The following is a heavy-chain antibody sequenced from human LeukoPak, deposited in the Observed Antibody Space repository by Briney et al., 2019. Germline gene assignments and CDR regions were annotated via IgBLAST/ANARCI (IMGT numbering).Heavy chain of an antibody. CDR1: GFTFSDYY. J-gene: IGHJ3*02. CDR3: ARPRATTGGIEDKDAFDI. V-gene: IGHV3-11*03. CDR2: ISTTSTNT. D-gene: IGHD1-1*01. Sequence: PGGSLRLSCAASGFTFSDYYMRWIRQAPGKGLEWVSHISTTSTNTNYADSVKGRFTISRDNAKRSLYLQMNSLRAEDTALYYCARPRATTGGIEDKDAFDIWGQGTMVTVSS.